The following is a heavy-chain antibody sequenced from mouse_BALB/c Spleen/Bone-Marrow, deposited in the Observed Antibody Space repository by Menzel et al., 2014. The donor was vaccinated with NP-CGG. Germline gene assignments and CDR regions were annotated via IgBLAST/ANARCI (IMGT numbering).Heavy chain of an antibody. V-gene: IGHV4-1*02. CDR1: GFDFSGYW. CDR2: INPDSSTI. Sequence: VQLVESLKLSCAASGFDFSGYWMTWVRQAPGKGLEWIGVINPDSSTINYTPSLKDKFIISRDNAKNALYLQMSKVRSEDTALYYCARPGYYGYQDVWGAGTTVTVSS. D-gene: IGHD1-2*01. CDR3: ARPGYYGYQDV. J-gene: IGHJ1*01.